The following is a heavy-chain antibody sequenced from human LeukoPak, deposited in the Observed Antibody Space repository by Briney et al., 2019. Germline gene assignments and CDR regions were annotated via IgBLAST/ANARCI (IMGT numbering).Heavy chain of an antibody. D-gene: IGHD2-2*01. J-gene: IGHJ4*02. CDR3: AKTRGYCSSTSCYLDY. CDR1: GFTISSYA. Sequence: GGSLSLSCAASGFTISSYAMSWVRQAPGTGLDLVSAISGSGGSTYYADSVKDRFTISRDNSKNTLYLQMNSLRAEDTAVYYCAKTRGYCSSTSCYLDYWGQGTLVTVSS. V-gene: IGHV3-23*01. CDR2: ISGSGGST.